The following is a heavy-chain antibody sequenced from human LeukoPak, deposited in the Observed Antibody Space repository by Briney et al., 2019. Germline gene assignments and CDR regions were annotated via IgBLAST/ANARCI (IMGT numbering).Heavy chain of an antibody. Sequence: SVKVSCKASGGTFSSYAISWVRQAPGQGLEWMGGIIPIFGTANYAQKFQGRVTITTDESTSTAYMELSRLRSDDTAVYYCARGGDVWFGEYHWFDPWGQGTLVTVSS. CDR3: ARGGDVWFGEYHWFDP. CDR2: IIPIFGTA. CDR1: GGTFSSYA. J-gene: IGHJ5*02. V-gene: IGHV1-69*05. D-gene: IGHD3-10*01.